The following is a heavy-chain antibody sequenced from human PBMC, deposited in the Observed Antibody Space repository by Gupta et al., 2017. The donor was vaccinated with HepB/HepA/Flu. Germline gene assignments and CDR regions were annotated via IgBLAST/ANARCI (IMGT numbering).Heavy chain of an antibody. V-gene: IGHV4-39*02. D-gene: IGHD7-27*01. CDR3: ARVSLTGVYRGYFDS. Sequence: QLQLQESVPGLVKRSETLSLLCSSSGDSSITTHYHWGWVRQPPGKGLEWIGGIYYSGSADYNAPLKSRVTISVDTSKNQFSLKLTSVTAADTAMYYCARVSLTGVYRGYFDSWGQGTLVTVSS. CDR2: IYYSGSA. CDR1: GDSSITTHYH. J-gene: IGHJ4*02.